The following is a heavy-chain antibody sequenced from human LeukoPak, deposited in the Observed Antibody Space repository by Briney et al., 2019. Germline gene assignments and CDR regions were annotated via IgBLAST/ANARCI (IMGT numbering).Heavy chain of an antibody. CDR2: TYYRSKWYN. V-gene: IGHV6-1*01. CDR3: ATSGYYREWFDS. Sequence: SQTLSLTCALSGESVSSNSATWNWVRQSPSRGLEWLGRTYYRSKWYNDYAESVRSRIVINPDTSKNQFSLQLNSVTPEDTAVYYCATSGYYREWFDSWGQGTLVTVSS. J-gene: IGHJ5*01. CDR1: GESVSSNSAT. D-gene: IGHD3-22*01.